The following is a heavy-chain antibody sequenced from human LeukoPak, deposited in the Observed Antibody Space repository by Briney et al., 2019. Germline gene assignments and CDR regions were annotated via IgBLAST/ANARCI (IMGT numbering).Heavy chain of an antibody. Sequence: GSLRLSCAASEFTFSSYTVSWVRQAPGRGLEWVSSISGSGGTTYYADSVQGRFTISRDNSKNMLYLQMNSLRAEDTAVYYCAKDPNGDYIGTFDIWGQGTMVTVSS. CDR1: EFTFSSYT. J-gene: IGHJ3*02. D-gene: IGHD4-17*01. V-gene: IGHV3-23*01. CDR3: AKDPNGDYIGTFDI. CDR2: ISGSGGTT.